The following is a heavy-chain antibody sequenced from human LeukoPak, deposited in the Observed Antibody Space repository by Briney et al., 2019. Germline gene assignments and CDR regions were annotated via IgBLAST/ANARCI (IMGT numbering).Heavy chain of an antibody. CDR3: ARGGGGEWFGTFDY. CDR2: IYYSGST. Sequence: SETLSLTCTVSGGSISSSSYYWGWIRQPPGKGLEWIGSIYYSGSTYYNPSLKSRVTISVDTSKKQFSLKMSSVTAADTAVYYRARGGGGEWFGTFDYWGQGTLVTVSS. CDR1: GGSISSSSYY. V-gene: IGHV4-39*07. J-gene: IGHJ4*02. D-gene: IGHD3-10*01.